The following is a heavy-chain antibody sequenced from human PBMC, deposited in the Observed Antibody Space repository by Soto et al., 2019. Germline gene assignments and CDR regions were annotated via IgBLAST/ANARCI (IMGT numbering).Heavy chain of an antibody. CDR3: ARGITGTNLDWFDP. D-gene: IGHD1-7*01. J-gene: IGHJ5*02. CDR2: IYTSGST. CDR1: GGSISSYY. V-gene: IGHV4-4*07. Sequence: LSLTCTVSGGSISSYYWSWIRQPAGKGLEWIGRIYTSGSTNYNPSLKSRVTMSVDTSKNQFSLKLSSVTAADTAVYYCARGITGTNLDWFDPWGQGTLVTVSS.